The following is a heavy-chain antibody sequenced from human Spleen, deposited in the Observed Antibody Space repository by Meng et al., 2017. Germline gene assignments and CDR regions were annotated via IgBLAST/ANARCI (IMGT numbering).Heavy chain of an antibody. Sequence: ASVKVSCKASGYTFTDYGISWVRQAPGQGLEWMGWISAYNGNTNYAQKLQGRVTMTRDTSISTAYMELSGLRSDDTAVYYCARDEDISAAGKLFGDYWGQGTLVTVSS. CDR2: ISAYNGNT. CDR3: ARDEDISAAGKLFGDY. V-gene: IGHV1-18*01. D-gene: IGHD6-13*01. CDR1: GYTFTDYG. J-gene: IGHJ4*02.